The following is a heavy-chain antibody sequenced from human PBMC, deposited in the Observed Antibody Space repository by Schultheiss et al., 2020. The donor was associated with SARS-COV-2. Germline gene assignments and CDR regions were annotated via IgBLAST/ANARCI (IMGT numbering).Heavy chain of an antibody. Sequence: SQTLSLTCAISGDSVSTNSASWNWIRQSPSRGLEWLGRTFYRSKWYNDSAVTLRSRITLNPDTPKKQFSLQLNSVTPEDTAVYYCARENFAAVSGFDYWGQGTLVTVSS. CDR3: ARENFAAVSGFDY. D-gene: IGHD6-19*01. V-gene: IGHV6-1*01. J-gene: IGHJ4*02. CDR1: GDSVSTNSAS. CDR2: TFYRSKWYN.